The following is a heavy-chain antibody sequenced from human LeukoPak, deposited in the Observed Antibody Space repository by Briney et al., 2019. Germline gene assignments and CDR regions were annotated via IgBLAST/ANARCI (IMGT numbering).Heavy chain of an antibody. V-gene: IGHV3-21*01. J-gene: IGHJ3*02. CDR1: GFTFSSYS. D-gene: IGHD2-2*01. Sequence: PGGSLRLSCAASGFTFSSYSMNWVRQAPGKGLEWVSSISSSSSYIYYADSVKGRFTISRDNAKNSLYLQMNSLRAEDTAVYYCASWTQKSDCSSTSCYFGAFDIWGQGTMVTVSS. CDR3: ASWTQKSDCSSTSCYFGAFDI. CDR2: ISSSSSYI.